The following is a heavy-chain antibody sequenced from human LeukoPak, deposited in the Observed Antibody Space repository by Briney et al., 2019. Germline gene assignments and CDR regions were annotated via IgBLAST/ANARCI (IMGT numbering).Heavy chain of an antibody. CDR3: SRERRDDYASGAYAYPFEY. D-gene: IGHD3-10*01. V-gene: IGHV3-21*01. Sequence: PGGSLRLSCAASGFTFSSYSMNWVRQAPGKGLEWVSSISSSSSYIYYADSVKGRFTISRDNAKNSLYLQMNSLRVEDTAMYYCSRERRDDYASGAYAYPFEYWGQGTRVAVSS. CDR1: GFTFSSYS. J-gene: IGHJ4*02. CDR2: ISSSSSYI.